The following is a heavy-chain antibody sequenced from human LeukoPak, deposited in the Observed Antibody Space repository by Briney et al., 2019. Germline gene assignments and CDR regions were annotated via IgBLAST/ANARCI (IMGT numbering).Heavy chain of an antibody. CDR2: INHSGST. CDR1: GGSFSGYY. CDR3: ARGYSSGWSPAEYFQH. J-gene: IGHJ1*01. Sequence: SETLSLTCAVYGGSFSGYYWSWIRQPPGKGLEWIGEINHSGSTNYNPSLKSRVTISVDTSKNQFSLKLGSVTAADTAVYYCARGYSSGWSPAEYFQHWGQGTLVTVSS. D-gene: IGHD6-19*01. V-gene: IGHV4-34*01.